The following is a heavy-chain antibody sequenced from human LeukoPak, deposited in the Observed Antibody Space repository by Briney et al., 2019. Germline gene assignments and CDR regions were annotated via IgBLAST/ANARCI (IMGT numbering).Heavy chain of an antibody. CDR2: INPSSGDS. CDR3: AREIGGILVFDY. Sequence: ASVRVSCKASGYKFTGYYMHWVRQAPGQGLEWKGWINPSSGDSRHAQKFQGRVTMTRDTSISTAYMGLSRLRSDDTAVYYCAREIGGILVFDYWGQGTLVTVSS. J-gene: IGHJ4*02. CDR1: GYKFTGYY. D-gene: IGHD5-18*01. V-gene: IGHV1-2*02.